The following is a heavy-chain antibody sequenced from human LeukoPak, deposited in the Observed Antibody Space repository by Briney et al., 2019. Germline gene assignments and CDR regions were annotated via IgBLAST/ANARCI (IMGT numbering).Heavy chain of an antibody. D-gene: IGHD1-1*01. Sequence: ASVKVSCTASGYTFTSNYIHWVRQAPGQGLEWMGSIIPTGGSTTYAQNLKGRITMTRDTSTTTVYMQLGSLRSDDTALYYCARLICGITPNDNDVFDYWGQGTLVTVSS. CDR2: IIPTGGST. V-gene: IGHV1-46*03. CDR3: ARLICGITPNDNDVFDY. CDR1: GYTFTSNY. J-gene: IGHJ4*02.